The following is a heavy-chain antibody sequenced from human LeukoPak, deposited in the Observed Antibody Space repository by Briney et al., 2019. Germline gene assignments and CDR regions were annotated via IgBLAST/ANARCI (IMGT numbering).Heavy chain of an antibody. Sequence: SETLSLTCTVSGGSISSYYWSWIRRPPGKGLEWIGYIYYSGSTNYNPSLKSRVTISVDTSKNQFSLKLSSVTAADTAVYYCARDKRGYSYGGPYDMDVWGKGTTVTVSS. D-gene: IGHD5-18*01. CDR3: ARDKRGYSYGGPYDMDV. CDR2: IYYSGST. V-gene: IGHV4-59*01. CDR1: GGSISSYY. J-gene: IGHJ6*03.